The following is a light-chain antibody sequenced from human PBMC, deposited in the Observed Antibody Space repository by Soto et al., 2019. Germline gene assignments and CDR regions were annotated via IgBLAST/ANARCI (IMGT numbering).Light chain of an antibody. CDR3: CSYAGSSTVV. J-gene: IGLJ2*01. Sequence: QSALTQPASVSGSPGQSITISCTGTSSDVGSYNLVSWYQQHPGKAPKLMIYEGSKRPSGVSNRFSGSKSGNTASLTISGPQVEDEAEYYCCSYAGSSTVVFGGGTKVTVL. CDR1: SSDVGSYNL. CDR2: EGS. V-gene: IGLV2-23*01.